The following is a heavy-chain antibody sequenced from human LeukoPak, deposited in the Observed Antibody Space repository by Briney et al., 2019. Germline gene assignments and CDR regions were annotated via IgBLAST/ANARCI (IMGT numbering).Heavy chain of an antibody. CDR3: SVAGS. D-gene: IGHD2-15*01. V-gene: IGHV4-4*09. CDR1: GDSVSSKS. J-gene: IGHJ4*02. CDR2: IYTSGRT. Sequence: PSETLSLTCTVTVSGDSVSSKSWSWIRQPPGKGPEWIGYIYTSGRTSYKPSLRSRVTISVDTSKNQFSLTLSSVTAADTAVYYCSVAGSWGQGTLVTVSS.